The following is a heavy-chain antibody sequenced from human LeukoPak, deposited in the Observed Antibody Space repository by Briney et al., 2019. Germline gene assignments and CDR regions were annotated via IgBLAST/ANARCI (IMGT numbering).Heavy chain of an antibody. J-gene: IGHJ4*02. CDR3: ARGPTRTRYSSGWYIFYYFDY. D-gene: IGHD6-19*01. CDR2: IYYSGST. V-gene: IGHV4-39*01. Sequence: PSETLSLTCTVSGGSISSSSYYWGWIRQPPGKGLEWIGSIYYSGSTYYNPSLKSRVTISVDTSKNQFSLKLSSVTAADTAVYYCARGPTRTRYSSGWYIFYYFDYWGQGTLVTVSS. CDR1: GGSISSSSYY.